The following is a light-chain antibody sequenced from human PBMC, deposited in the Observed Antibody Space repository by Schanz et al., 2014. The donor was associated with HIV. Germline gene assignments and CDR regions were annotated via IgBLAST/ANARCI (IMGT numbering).Light chain of an antibody. CDR3: CSYAGSNVI. CDR2: ANS. Sequence: QSVLTQPPSVSGAPGQRVTISCTGSSSNIGAGYDVHWYQQLPGTAPKLLIYANSNRPSGVPDRVSGSKSGTSASLAITGLQPGDEADYYCCSYAGSNVIFGGGTKLTVL. CDR1: SSNIGAGYD. J-gene: IGLJ2*01. V-gene: IGLV1-40*01.